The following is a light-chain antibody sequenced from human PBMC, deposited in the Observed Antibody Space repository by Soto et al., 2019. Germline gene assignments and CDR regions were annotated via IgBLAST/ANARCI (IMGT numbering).Light chain of an antibody. CDR3: QKYNSAPWT. J-gene: IGKJ1*01. CDR1: QRIDTW. Sequence: DIQMTQSPSILSASVGDRVTITCRASQRIDTWLAWYQQKPGKVPKLLIYAASTLQSGVPSRFSGSGSGTDFTLTISSLQPEDVATYYCQKYNSAPWTFGQGTKVDIK. CDR2: AAS. V-gene: IGKV1-27*01.